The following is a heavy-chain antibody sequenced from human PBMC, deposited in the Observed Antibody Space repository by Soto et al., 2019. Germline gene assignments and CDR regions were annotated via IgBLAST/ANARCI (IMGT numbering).Heavy chain of an antibody. V-gene: IGHV4-59*08. J-gene: IGHJ4*02. Sequence: QVQLQESGPGLVKPSETLSLTCTVSGGSISSYYWSWIRQPPGKGLEWIGYIYYIGSTNYNPSLKRRVPISVDTSKNQCSLKLSSVTAADTAVYYCARHPDTAMVMGFDYWGQGTLVTVSS. D-gene: IGHD5-18*01. CDR2: IYYIGST. CDR1: GGSISSYY. CDR3: ARHPDTAMVMGFDY.